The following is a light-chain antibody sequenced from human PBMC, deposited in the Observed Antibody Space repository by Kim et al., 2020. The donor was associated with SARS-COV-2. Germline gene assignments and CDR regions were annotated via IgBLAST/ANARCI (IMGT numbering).Light chain of an antibody. CDR1: QSVSSY. Sequence: PGERATLSCRASQSVSSYLAWYQQKPGQAPRLLIYDASNRATGIPARFSGSGSGTDFTLTISSLEPEDFAVYYCQQRSNWITFGQGTRLEIK. V-gene: IGKV3-11*01. CDR2: DAS. CDR3: QQRSNWIT. J-gene: IGKJ5*01.